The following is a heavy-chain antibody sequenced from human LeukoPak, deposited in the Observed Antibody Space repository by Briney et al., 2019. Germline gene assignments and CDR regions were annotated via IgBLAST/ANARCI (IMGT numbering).Heavy chain of an antibody. J-gene: IGHJ4*02. Sequence: SVKVSCKASGGTFSSYATSWVRQAPGQGLEWMGGIIPIFGTANYAQKFQGRVTITADESTSTAYMELSSLRSEDTAVYYCAADAVGATSPEIFDYWGQGTLVTVSS. CDR3: AADAVGATSPEIFDY. CDR1: GGTFSSYA. D-gene: IGHD1-26*01. V-gene: IGHV1-69*13. CDR2: IIPIFGTA.